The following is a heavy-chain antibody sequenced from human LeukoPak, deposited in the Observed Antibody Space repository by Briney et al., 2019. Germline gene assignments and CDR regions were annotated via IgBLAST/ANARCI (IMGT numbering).Heavy chain of an antibody. Sequence: ASVKVSCKASGYTFTSYDINWVRQATGQWLEWMGWMNPNSGNTGYAQKFQGRVTITRNTSISTAYMELSSLRSEDTAVYYCARSRVVVTASRRRWFDPWGQGTLVTVSS. CDR2: MNPNSGNT. CDR1: GYTFTSYD. J-gene: IGHJ5*02. CDR3: ARSRVVVTASRRRWFDP. D-gene: IGHD2-21*02. V-gene: IGHV1-8*03.